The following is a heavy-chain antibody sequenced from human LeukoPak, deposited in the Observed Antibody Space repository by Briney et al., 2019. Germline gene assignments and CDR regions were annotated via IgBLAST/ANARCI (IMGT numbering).Heavy chain of an antibody. CDR2: MNPNSGKT. CDR1: VYTFTIYD. J-gene: IGHJ4*02. Sequence: GASVTVSFTSSVYTFTIYDINWVGQAAGQGREGMGYMNPNSGKTGYAHKFQGRGTITTKTTTSTAYMELSSLTSDDTAVYYCAREGSDYWGQGTLVTVSS. V-gene: IGHV1-8*03. CDR3: AREGSDY.